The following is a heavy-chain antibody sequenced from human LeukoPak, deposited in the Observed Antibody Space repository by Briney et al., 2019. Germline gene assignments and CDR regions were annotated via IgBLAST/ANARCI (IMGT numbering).Heavy chain of an antibody. CDR1: GFTFSSYA. Sequence: PGRSLRLSCAPSGFTFSSYAMHWVRQAPGKGLEWGAVISYDGSNKHYADSVKGRFTISRDNSKNTLYLQMNSLRAEDTAVYYCARIGYYPSDFDYWGQGTLVTVSS. D-gene: IGHD3-22*01. CDR2: ISYDGSNK. V-gene: IGHV3-30*01. J-gene: IGHJ4*02. CDR3: ARIGYYPSDFDY.